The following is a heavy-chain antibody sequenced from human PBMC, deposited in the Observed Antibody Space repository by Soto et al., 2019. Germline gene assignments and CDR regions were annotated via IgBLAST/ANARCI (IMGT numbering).Heavy chain of an antibody. CDR3: ARDHEHASNCDLAN. D-gene: IGHD2-21*01. CDR1: GFNFNTYF. V-gene: IGHV3-30*13. Sequence: QVQLVQSGGGVVQPGRSLRLSCAASGFNFNTYFMHWVRQAPGKGLEWVAMIFPNGRDKEYADSVKGRFTISRDNSNHRMYLQMDSLRPEETAVYYCARDHEHASNCDLANWGQGAMVTVSS. CDR2: IFPNGRDK. J-gene: IGHJ4*02.